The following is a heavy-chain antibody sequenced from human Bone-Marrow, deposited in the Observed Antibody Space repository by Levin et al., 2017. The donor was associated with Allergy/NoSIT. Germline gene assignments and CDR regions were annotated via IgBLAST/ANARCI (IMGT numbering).Heavy chain of an antibody. CDR3: ARSYTVTRIDY. D-gene: IGHD4-17*01. CDR1: GFSFSDYY. V-gene: IGHV3-11*03. CDR2: IGSSGGYI. Sequence: GGSLRLSCAASGFSFSDYYMSWIRQAPGKGLEWVSHIGSSGGYINYAASVKGRFTISRDNAKNSLHLQMDNLRADDTAVYYCARSYTVTRIDYWGQGTLVTVSS. J-gene: IGHJ4*02.